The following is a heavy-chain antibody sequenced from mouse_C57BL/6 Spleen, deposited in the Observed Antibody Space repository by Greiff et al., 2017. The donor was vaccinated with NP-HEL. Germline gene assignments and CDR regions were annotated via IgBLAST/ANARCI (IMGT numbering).Heavy chain of an antibody. D-gene: IGHD2-2*01. V-gene: IGHV1-81*01. CDR3: ARGDYGYDVGAY. CDR2: IYPRSGNT. J-gene: IGHJ3*01. Sequence: QVQLQQSGAELARPGASVKLSCKASGYTFTSYGISWVKQRPGQGLEWIGEIYPRSGNTYYNEKFKGKATLTADKSSSTAYMELRSLTYEDSAVYCCARGDYGYDVGAYWGQGTLVTVAA. CDR1: GYTFTSYG.